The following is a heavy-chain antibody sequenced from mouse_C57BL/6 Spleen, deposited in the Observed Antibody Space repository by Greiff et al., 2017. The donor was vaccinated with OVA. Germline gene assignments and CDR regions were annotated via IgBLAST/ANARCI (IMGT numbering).Heavy chain of an antibody. Sequence: EVQGVESGGDLVKPGGSLKLSCAASGFTFSSYGMSWVRQTPDKRLEWVATISSGGSYTYYPDSVKGRFTISRDNAKNTLYLQMSSLKSEDTAMYYCARLYYGNWYFDVWGTGTTVTVSS. J-gene: IGHJ1*03. CDR2: ISSGGSYT. CDR3: ARLYYGNWYFDV. D-gene: IGHD2-1*01. CDR1: GFTFSSYG. V-gene: IGHV5-6*01.